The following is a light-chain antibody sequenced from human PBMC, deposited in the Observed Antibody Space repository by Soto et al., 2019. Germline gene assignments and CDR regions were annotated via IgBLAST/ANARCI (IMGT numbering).Light chain of an antibody. CDR1: QSFSIN. CDR2: GAV. J-gene: IGKJ4*02. V-gene: IGKV3-20*01. CDR3: QQYARLPLT. Sequence: IVVAMSPSTVSVSAKERATLSCRASQSFSINLAWYQQKPVQAPRFLIYGAVTRATGIPDRFSGSGSGTDFTLTSSRLEPEDFAVYYCQQYARLPLTFAGGTKVDIK.